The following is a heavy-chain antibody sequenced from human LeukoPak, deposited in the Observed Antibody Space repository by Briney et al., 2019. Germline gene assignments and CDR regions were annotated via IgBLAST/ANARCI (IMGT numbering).Heavy chain of an antibody. CDR1: GGSISSSSSY. V-gene: IGHV4-39*01. D-gene: IGHD3-22*01. CDR2: IYYSGST. Sequence: RASETLSLTCTVSGGSISSSSSYWVWIRQPPGMGLEWIGSIYYSGSTYSNPSLKSRVTISVDTSKNQLSLKVSSVAAADTAVYYCARYESSAYGIDVWGRGTLVTVSS. CDR3: ARYESSAYGIDV. J-gene: IGHJ2*01.